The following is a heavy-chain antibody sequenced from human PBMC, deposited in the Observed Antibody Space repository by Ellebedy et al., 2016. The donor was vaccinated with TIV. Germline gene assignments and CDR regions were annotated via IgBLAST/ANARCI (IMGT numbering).Heavy chain of an antibody. D-gene: IGHD3-10*01. CDR1: GYTFTSYG. Sequence: ASVKVSXKASGYTFTSYGISWVRQAPGQGLEWMGWISAYNGNTNYAQKLQGRVTMTTDTSTSTAYMELRSLRSDDTAVYYCASGYYYSITRRGALQHWGQGTLVTVSS. V-gene: IGHV1-18*01. CDR2: ISAYNGNT. J-gene: IGHJ1*01. CDR3: ASGYYYSITRRGALQH.